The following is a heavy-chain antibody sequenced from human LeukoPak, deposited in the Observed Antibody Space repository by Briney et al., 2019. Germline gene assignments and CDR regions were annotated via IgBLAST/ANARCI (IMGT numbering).Heavy chain of an antibody. CDR1: GGSISGYY. CDR2: IYYSGST. D-gene: IGHD6-13*01. CDR3: ASSIAAAGTRIDY. V-gene: IGHV4-59*12. Sequence: SETLSLTCTVSGGSISGYYWSWIRQPPGKGLEWIGYIYYSGSTNYNPSLKSRVTMSVDTSKNQFSLKLSSVTAADTAVYYCASSIAAAGTRIDYWGQGTLVTVSS. J-gene: IGHJ4*02.